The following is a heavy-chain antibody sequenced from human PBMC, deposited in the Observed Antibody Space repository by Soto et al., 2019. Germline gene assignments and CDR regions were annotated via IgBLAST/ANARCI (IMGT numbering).Heavy chain of an antibody. Sequence: GGSLRLSCVASGFTLSSFAMSWVRQGPGKGLEWVSSFAGSGVTTHYADSVKGRFTISRDNSMNTLYLQMDSLRAEDTALYYCERPFSSDSRSSYQTFDNWGQGTMVTVS. J-gene: IGHJ3*02. CDR2: FAGSGVTT. D-gene: IGHD3-3*01. CDR3: ERPFSSDSRSSYQTFDN. V-gene: IGHV3-23*01. CDR1: GFTLSSFA.